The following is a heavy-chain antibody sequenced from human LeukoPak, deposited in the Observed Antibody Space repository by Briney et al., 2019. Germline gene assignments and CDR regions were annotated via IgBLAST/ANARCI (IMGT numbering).Heavy chain of an antibody. CDR2: ISAYNGNT. CDR1: GYTFTSYG. Sequence: ASVKVSCKASGYTFTSYGISWVRQAPGQGLEWMGWISAYNGNTNYAQKLQGRVTMTTDTSTSTAYMELRSLRSDDTAVYYCARGRRTYYDFWSGYPEGFDPWGQGTLVTVSS. D-gene: IGHD3-3*01. J-gene: IGHJ5*02. V-gene: IGHV1-18*01. CDR3: ARGRRTYYDFWSGYPEGFDP.